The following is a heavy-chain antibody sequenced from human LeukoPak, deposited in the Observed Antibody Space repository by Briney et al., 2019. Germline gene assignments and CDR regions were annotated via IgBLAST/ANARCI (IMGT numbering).Heavy chain of an antibody. J-gene: IGHJ3*02. Sequence: VASVKVSYKASGGTFSSYAISWVRQAPGQGLEWMGGIIPIFGTANYAQKFQGRVTITTDESTSTAYMELSSLRSEDTAVYYCARTPYPDWDMAFDIWGQGTMVTVSS. D-gene: IGHD2-15*01. CDR3: ARTPYPDWDMAFDI. CDR2: IIPIFGTA. CDR1: GGTFSSYA. V-gene: IGHV1-69*05.